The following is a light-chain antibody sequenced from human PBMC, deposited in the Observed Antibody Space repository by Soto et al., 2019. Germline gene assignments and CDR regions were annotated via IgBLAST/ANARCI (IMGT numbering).Light chain of an antibody. CDR1: SSNIGNSY. CDR2: DDN. CDR3: ATWDTSLSIGV. Sequence: QSVLTQPPSLSAAPGQKVTISCSGSSSNIGNSYVSWYQQIPGAAPKLLIYDDNKRPSGIPDRFSGSKSGTSGTLGITGLQTGDEAHYYCATWDTSLSIGVFGGGTQLTVL. V-gene: IGLV1-51*01. J-gene: IGLJ3*02.